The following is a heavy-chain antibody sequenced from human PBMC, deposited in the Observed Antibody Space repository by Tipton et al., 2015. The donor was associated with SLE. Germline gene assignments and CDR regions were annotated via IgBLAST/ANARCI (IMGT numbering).Heavy chain of an antibody. CDR1: GASMSSHH. CDR2: FHYGGYT. J-gene: IGHJ4*02. Sequence: TLSLTCTVSGASMSSHHWSWIRQPPGKGLEWIGYFHYGGYTDYNPSLKSRVTISADTSKNQFSLKVNSVTAADTAVYYCARSFYSFDYWGQGTLVSVSS. V-gene: IGHV4-59*08. D-gene: IGHD2-21*01. CDR3: ARSFYSFDY.